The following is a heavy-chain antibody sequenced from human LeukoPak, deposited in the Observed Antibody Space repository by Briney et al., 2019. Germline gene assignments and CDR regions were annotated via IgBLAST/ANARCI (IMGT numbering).Heavy chain of an antibody. CDR3: AREVTMVRRGAY. V-gene: IGHV3-48*04. Sequence: GGSLRLSCAASGFTFDSYSMSWVRQAPGKGLEWVSYITSSSSTIYYPDSVKGRFTISRDNAKNSLYLQMNSLRAEDTAVYYCAREVTMVRRGAYWGQGTLVTVSS. CDR1: GFTFDSYS. CDR2: ITSSSSTI. J-gene: IGHJ4*02. D-gene: IGHD3-10*01.